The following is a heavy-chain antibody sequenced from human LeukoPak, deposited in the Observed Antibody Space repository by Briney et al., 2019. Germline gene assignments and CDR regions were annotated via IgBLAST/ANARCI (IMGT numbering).Heavy chain of an antibody. D-gene: IGHD3-3*01. V-gene: IGHV1-18*01. CDR3: ARDYDFWSGPRQKTTDEFDP. J-gene: IGHJ5*02. Sequence: ASVKVSCKASGYTFTSYGISWVRQAPGQGLEWMGWISAYSGNTNYAQKLQGRVTMTTDTSTSTAYMELRSLRSDDTAVYYCARDYDFWSGPRQKTTDEFDPWGQGTLVTVSS. CDR2: ISAYSGNT. CDR1: GYTFTSYG.